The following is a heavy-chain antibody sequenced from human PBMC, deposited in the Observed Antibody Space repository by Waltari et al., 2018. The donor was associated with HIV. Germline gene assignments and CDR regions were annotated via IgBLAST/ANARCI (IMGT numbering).Heavy chain of an antibody. CDR2: ICSDGRT. J-gene: IGHJ6*02. V-gene: IGHV3-66*02. D-gene: IGHD2-8*02. CDR1: GFTVRHNY. Sequence: EVTVVESGGALVQPGGSLRLSCLGSGFTVRHNYITWVRQAPGEGREWVSIICSDGRTDYRDSAKGRFTISRDSPKNTVFLEMNSLRPEDTAVFYCARGSTGRLQARRCYYGLDVWGRGTIVTVSS. CDR3: ARGSTGRLQARRCYYGLDV.